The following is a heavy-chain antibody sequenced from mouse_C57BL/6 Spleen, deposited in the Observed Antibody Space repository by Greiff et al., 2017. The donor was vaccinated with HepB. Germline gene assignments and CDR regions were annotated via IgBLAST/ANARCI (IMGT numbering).Heavy chain of an antibody. CDR3: ARNSKPYYYGSSSYYFDY. J-gene: IGHJ2*01. CDR2: INPNNGGT. CDR1: GYTFTDYY. V-gene: IGHV1-26*01. Sequence: VQLQQSGPELVKPGASVKISCKASGYTFTDYYMNWVKQSHGKSLEWIGDINPNNGGTSYNQKFKGKATLTVDKSSSTAYMELRSLTSEDSAVYYCARNSKPYYYGSSSYYFDYWGQGTTLTVSS. D-gene: IGHD1-1*01.